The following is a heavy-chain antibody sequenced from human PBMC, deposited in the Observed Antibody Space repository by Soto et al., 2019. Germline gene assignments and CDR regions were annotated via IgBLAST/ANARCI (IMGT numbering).Heavy chain of an antibody. Sequence: TLSLPRAVYGGSFSGYYWGLIRQPPGEGLEWIGEINHSGSTNYNPSLKSRVTISVDTSKNQFSLKLSSVTAADTAVYYCARGPPLYDFWSGSVLDYWGQGTLVTVSS. J-gene: IGHJ4*02. D-gene: IGHD3-3*01. CDR1: GGSFSGYY. CDR2: INHSGST. V-gene: IGHV4-34*01. CDR3: ARGPPLYDFWSGSVLDY.